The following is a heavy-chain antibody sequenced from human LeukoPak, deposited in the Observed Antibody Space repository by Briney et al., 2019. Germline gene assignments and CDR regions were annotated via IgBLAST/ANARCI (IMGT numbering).Heavy chain of an antibody. V-gene: IGHV4-34*01. CDR2: INHSGST. CDR1: GGSFSGYY. CDR3: ARAGFMITFGGGLDY. Sequence: SETLSLTCAVYGGSFSGYYWSWIRQPPGKGLEWIGEINHSGSTNYNPSLKSRVTISVDTSKNQFSLKLSSVTAADTAVYYCARAGFMITFGGGLDYWGQGTLVTVSS. J-gene: IGHJ4*02. D-gene: IGHD3-16*01.